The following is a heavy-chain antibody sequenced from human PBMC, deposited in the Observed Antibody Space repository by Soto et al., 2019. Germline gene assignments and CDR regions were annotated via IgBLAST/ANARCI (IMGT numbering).Heavy chain of an antibody. Sequence: PSETLSLTCTVSGGXISSYYWSWIRQPPGRGLEWIGYIYYSGSTNYNPSLKSRVTISVDTSKNQFSLKLSSVTAADTAVYFCARIYCSSIRCSSQFDYWGQGTLVTVSS. D-gene: IGHD2-2*01. CDR2: IYYSGST. CDR3: ARIYCSSIRCSSQFDY. V-gene: IGHV4-59*08. CDR1: GGXISSYY. J-gene: IGHJ4*02.